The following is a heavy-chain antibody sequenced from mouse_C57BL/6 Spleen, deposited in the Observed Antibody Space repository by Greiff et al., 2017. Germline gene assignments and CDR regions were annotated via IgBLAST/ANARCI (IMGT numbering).Heavy chain of an antibody. J-gene: IGHJ1*03. CDR3: ARNYGSSYWYFDV. V-gene: IGHV5-9*01. Sequence: EVMLVESGGGLVKPGGSLKLSCAASGFTFSSYTMSWVRQTPEKRLEWVATISGGGGNTYYPDSVKGRFTISRDNDKNTLYLQMSSLRSEDTALYYCARNYGSSYWYFDVWGTGTTVTVSS. CDR2: ISGGGGNT. D-gene: IGHD1-1*01. CDR1: GFTFSSYT.